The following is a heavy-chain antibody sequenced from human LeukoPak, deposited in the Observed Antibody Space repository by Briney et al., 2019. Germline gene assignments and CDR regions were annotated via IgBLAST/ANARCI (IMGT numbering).Heavy chain of an antibody. CDR3: ARVAVAGTYYMDV. J-gene: IGHJ6*03. D-gene: IGHD6-19*01. CDR2: INSDGSGT. Sequence: GGSLRLSCAASGFTFNSYWMHWVRHAPGKGLVWVSHINSDGSGTTCADSVKGRFSISRDNAKNSLYLQMNSLRAEDTAVYYCARVAVAGTYYMDVWGKGTTVTISS. V-gene: IGHV3-74*01. CDR1: GFTFNSYW.